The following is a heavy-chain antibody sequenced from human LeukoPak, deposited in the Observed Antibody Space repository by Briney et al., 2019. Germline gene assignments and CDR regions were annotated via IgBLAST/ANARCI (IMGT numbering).Heavy chain of an antibody. D-gene: IGHD1-14*01. CDR2: MYSSGST. V-gene: IGHV4-59*01. J-gene: IGHJ4*02. Sequence: PSETLSLTCTVSGGSINGYYWSWIRLPPGKGLEWIGYMYSSGSTNYNPSFRSRVAISVDTSKSQFSLKLDSVTAADSAVYYCARGRVVGNTGYYFDYWGQGVLVTVSS. CDR1: GGSINGYY. CDR3: ARGRVVGNTGYYFDY.